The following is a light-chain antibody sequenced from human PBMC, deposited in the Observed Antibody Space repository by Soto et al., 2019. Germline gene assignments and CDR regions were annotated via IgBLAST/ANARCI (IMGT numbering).Light chain of an antibody. J-gene: IGKJ5*01. V-gene: IGKV3-20*01. Sequence: EIVLTQSPGTLSLSPGERATLFCRASQSVTSGYLAWYQQQPNQAPRLLIYGASYRATDIPDRFSGGGSGTDFTLTISRLEPEDFAVYYCQHYSSSPPAITFGQGTRLEIK. CDR2: GAS. CDR1: QSVTSGY. CDR3: QHYSSSPPAIT.